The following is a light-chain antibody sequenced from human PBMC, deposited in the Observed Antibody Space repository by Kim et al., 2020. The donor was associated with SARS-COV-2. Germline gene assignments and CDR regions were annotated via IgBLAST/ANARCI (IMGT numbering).Light chain of an antibody. CDR2: TAS. Sequence: DIQMTQSPSSLSASVGDRVTITCRASQGIGNYLAWYQQKPGKIPKLLIYTASTLQSGVPSRFSGSGSGTDFNLTISSLQPEDVASYYCQKYNSAPRTFGPGTKVDIK. CDR3: QKYNSAPRT. J-gene: IGKJ1*01. V-gene: IGKV1-27*01. CDR1: QGIGNY.